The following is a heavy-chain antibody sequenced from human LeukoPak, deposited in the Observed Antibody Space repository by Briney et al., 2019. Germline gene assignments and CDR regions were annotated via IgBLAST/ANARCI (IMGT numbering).Heavy chain of an antibody. CDR3: ARDGYYDSSGYYGHFDY. Sequence: GASVTVSFKASGYTFTNYGISWVRQAPGQGLEWMGWISVYNGNTKYSQKLQGRVTMTTDTSTNIAYMELRSLTSDDTAVYYCARDGYYDSSGYYGHFDYWGQGTLVTVSS. CDR1: GYTFTNYG. D-gene: IGHD3-22*01. J-gene: IGHJ4*02. V-gene: IGHV1-18*01. CDR2: ISVYNGNT.